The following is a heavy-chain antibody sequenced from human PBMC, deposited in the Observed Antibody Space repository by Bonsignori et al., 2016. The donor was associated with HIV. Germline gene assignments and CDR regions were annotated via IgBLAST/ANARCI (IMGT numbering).Heavy chain of an antibody. D-gene: IGHD5-18*01. V-gene: IGHV3-23*01. J-gene: IGHJ3*02. CDR3: AKEKVRGYSYGSDAFDI. Sequence: VRQAPGKGLEWVSAISGSGGSTYYADSVKGRFTISRDNSKNALYLQMNSLRAEDTAVYYCAKEKVRGYSYGSDAFDIWGQGTMVTVSS. CDR2: ISGSGGST.